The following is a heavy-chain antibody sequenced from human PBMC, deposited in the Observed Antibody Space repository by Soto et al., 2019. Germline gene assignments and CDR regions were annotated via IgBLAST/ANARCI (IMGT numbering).Heavy chain of an antibody. V-gene: IGHV5-51*01. J-gene: IGHJ6*02. D-gene: IGHD6-19*01. CDR1: GYPFSRNW. CDR3: ARDYWLGNYYYYGMDV. Sequence: GESLKISCKGSGYPFSRNWIVWVRQMPGKGLEWMGIIFPGDSDTRYSPSFQGQVTFSVDKSVSTAYLQWSSLKAADTAVYYCARDYWLGNYYYYGMDVWGQGTTVTVSS. CDR2: IFPGDSDT.